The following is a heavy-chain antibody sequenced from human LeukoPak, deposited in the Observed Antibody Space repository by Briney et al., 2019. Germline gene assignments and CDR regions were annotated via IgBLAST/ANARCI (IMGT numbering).Heavy chain of an antibody. CDR1: GFTFSSYS. CDR3: ARESRVGGDAFDI. Sequence: PGGSLRLSCAASGFTFSSYSMNWVRQAPGKGLEWVSSISSSSSYIYYADSVKGRFTISRDNAKNSLYLQMNSLRAEDTAVYYCARESRVGGDAFDIWGQGTMVTVPS. J-gene: IGHJ3*02. D-gene: IGHD1-26*01. CDR2: ISSSSSYI. V-gene: IGHV3-21*01.